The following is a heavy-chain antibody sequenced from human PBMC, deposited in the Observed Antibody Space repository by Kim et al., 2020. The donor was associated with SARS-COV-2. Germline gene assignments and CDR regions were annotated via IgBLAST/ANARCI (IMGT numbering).Heavy chain of an antibody. CDR1: GFTFSSYS. CDR3: ARGPSGRGGGDCCDFDY. D-gene: IGHD2-21*02. CDR2: ISSSSSYI. V-gene: IGHV3-21*01. J-gene: IGHJ4*02. Sequence: GGSLRLSCAASGFTFSSYSMNWVRQAPGKGLEWVSSISSSSSYIYYADSVKGRFTISRDNAKNSLYLQMNSLRAEDTAVYYCARGPSGRGGGDCCDFDYWGQGTLVTVSS.